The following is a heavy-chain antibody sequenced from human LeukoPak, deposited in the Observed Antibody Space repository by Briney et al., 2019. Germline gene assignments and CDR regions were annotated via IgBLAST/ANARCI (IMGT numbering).Heavy chain of an antibody. CDR1: GFSLSTSGVG. J-gene: IGHJ5*02. D-gene: IGHD3-3*01. V-gene: IGHV2-5*01. CDR2: SYWNDDK. CDR3: AHSSLYYDFWSGYYRVWFDP. Sequence: SGPTLVKPTQTLTLTCTFSGFSLSTSGVGVGWIRQPPGKALEWLALSYWNDDKRYSPSLKSRLTITKDTSKNQVVLTMTNMDPVDTATYYCAHSSLYYDFWSGYYRVWFDPWGQGTLVTVSS.